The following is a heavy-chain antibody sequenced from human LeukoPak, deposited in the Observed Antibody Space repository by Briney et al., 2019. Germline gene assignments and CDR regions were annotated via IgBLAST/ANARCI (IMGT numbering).Heavy chain of an antibody. D-gene: IGHD1-1*01. J-gene: IGHJ4*02. CDR1: GFTLSDYW. V-gene: IGHV3-7*03. CDR3: GEVQSGNKFDY. CDR2: MNRDGSEK. Sequence: TGGSLRLSCAASGFTLSDYWMSWVRQAPGKGLEWVANMNRDGSEKNYVDSVKGRFTISRDNAKNSVYLQMNSLRAEDTAVYYCGEVQSGNKFDYWGRGTQVTVSS.